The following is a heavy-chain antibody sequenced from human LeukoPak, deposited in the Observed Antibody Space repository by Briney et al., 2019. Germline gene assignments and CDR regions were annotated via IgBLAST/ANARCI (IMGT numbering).Heavy chain of an antibody. CDR2: IYHSGST. CDR3: ARSAGVLASTEYYFDY. J-gene: IGHJ4*02. V-gene: IGHV4-30-2*01. CDR1: GGSISSGGYY. Sequence: SETLSLTCTVSGGSISSGGYYWSWIRQPPGKGLEWIGYIYHSGSTYYNPSLKSRVTISVDRSKNQFSLKLSSVTAADTAVYYCARSAGVLASTEYYFDYWGQGTLVTVSS. D-gene: IGHD3-10*01.